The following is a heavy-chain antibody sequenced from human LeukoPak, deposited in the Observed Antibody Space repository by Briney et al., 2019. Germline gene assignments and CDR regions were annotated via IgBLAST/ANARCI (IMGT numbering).Heavy chain of an antibody. J-gene: IGHJ5*02. CDR1: GFTFSSYA. D-gene: IGHD3-16*02. V-gene: IGHV3-48*03. CDR2: ISSSGSTI. Sequence: PGGSLRLSCAASGFTFSSYAMSWVRQAPGKGLEWVSYISSSGSTIYYADSVKGRFTISRDNAKNSLYLQMNSLRAEDTAVYYCARDSLPYDYVWGSYRFFDPWGQGTLVTVSS. CDR3: ARDSLPYDYVWGSYRFFDP.